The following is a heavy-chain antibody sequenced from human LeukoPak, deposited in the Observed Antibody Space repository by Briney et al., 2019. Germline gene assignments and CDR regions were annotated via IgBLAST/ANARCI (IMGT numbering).Heavy chain of an antibody. J-gene: IGHJ4*02. CDR2: IKSKTDGGTT. D-gene: IGHD3-3*01. Sequence: GGSLRLSCAASGFTFSNAWMNWVRQAPGEGLEWVGRIKSKTDGGTTDYAAPVKGRFTISRDDSKNTLYLQMNSLKTEDTAVYYCTTVPPKGYYDFWSGYYRWYYFDYWGQGALVTVSS. CDR3: TTVPPKGYYDFWSGYYRWYYFDY. V-gene: IGHV3-15*07. CDR1: GFTFSNAW.